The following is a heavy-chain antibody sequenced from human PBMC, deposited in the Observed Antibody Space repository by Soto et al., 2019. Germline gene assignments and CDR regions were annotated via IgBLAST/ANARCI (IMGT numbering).Heavy chain of an antibody. V-gene: IGHV3-23*01. CDR2: ISGSGGST. D-gene: IGHD7-27*01. CDR3: AKDFWGRRGSYYYMDV. CDR1: GFTFSSYA. J-gene: IGHJ6*03. Sequence: EVQLLESGGGLVQPGGSLRLSCAASGFTFSSYAMSWVRQAPGKGLEWVSAISGSGGSTYYADSVKGRFTISRDNSKNTLYLQMNSLRAVDTAAYYCAKDFWGRRGSYYYMDVWGKGTTVTVSS.